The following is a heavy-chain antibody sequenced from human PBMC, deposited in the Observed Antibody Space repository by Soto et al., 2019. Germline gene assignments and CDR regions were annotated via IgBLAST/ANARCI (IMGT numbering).Heavy chain of an antibody. V-gene: IGHV1-18*01. D-gene: IGHD3-10*01. CDR1: GYTFSAYD. CDR3: ARAGAAPYYYYGLDV. CDR2: IRAYNGDT. Sequence: ASVKVSCKTSGYTFSAYDIYWVRQAPGQGLERMGWIRAYNGDTNYAQKFQTRVTMTTDKSTDTAYMDLRSLTSEDTAIYYCARAGAAPYYYYGLDVWGQGTTVTVSS. J-gene: IGHJ6*02.